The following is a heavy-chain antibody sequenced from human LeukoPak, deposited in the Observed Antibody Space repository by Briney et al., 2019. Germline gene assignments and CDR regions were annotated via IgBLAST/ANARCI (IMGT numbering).Heavy chain of an antibody. D-gene: IGHD5-18*01. J-gene: IGHJ4*02. CDR1: GGSISSYY. CDR2: IYYRGST. V-gene: IGHV4-59*08. Sequence: SETLSLTCTVSGGSISSYYWSWIRQPPGKGLEWIGYIYYRGSTNYNPSLKSRFTISVDTSKNQFSLKLSSVTAADTAVYYCARHRYSYGAYYFDYWGQGTLVTVSS. CDR3: ARHRYSYGAYYFDY.